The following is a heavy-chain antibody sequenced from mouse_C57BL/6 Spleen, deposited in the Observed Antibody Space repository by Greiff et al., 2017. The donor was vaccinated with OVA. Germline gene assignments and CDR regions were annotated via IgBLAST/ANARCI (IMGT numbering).Heavy chain of an antibody. J-gene: IGHJ1*03. D-gene: IGHD1-1*01. CDR2: IHPNSGST. V-gene: IGHV1-64*01. Sequence: VQLQQPGAELVKPGASVKLSCKASGYTFTSYWMHWVKQRPGQGLEWIGMIHPNSGSTNYNEKFKSKATLTVDKSSSTAYMQLSSLTSEDSAVYYCAKGTTVEDWYFDVWGTGTTVTVSS. CDR1: GYTFTSYW. CDR3: AKGTTVEDWYFDV.